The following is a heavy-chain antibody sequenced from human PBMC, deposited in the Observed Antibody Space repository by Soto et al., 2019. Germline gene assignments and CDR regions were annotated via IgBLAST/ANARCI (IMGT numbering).Heavy chain of an antibody. V-gene: IGHV4-4*07. CDR1: GASISGFY. D-gene: IGHD1-1*01. CDR3: VRDGTKTLRDWFDP. J-gene: IGHJ5*02. CDR2: IYATGTT. Sequence: SETPALTCPVSGASISGFYLSWFRKSAGKGLECIGRIYATGTTDYNPSLKSRVMMSVDTSKKQFSLKLRSVTAADTAVYYCVRDGTKTLRDWFDPWGQGISVTGSS.